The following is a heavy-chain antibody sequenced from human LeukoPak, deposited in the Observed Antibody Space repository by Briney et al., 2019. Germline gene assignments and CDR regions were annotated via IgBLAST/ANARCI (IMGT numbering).Heavy chain of an antibody. Sequence: GGSLRLSCAASGFTFSSYNMNWVRQAPGKGLEWVSSITSSSSFIYYADSLKGRFTISRDNAKNSLYLQMNSLRAEDTAVYYCAREGYYSGMDVWGQGTTVTVSS. V-gene: IGHV3-21*01. CDR2: ITSSSSFI. J-gene: IGHJ6*02. CDR1: GFTFSSYN. CDR3: AREGYYSGMDV.